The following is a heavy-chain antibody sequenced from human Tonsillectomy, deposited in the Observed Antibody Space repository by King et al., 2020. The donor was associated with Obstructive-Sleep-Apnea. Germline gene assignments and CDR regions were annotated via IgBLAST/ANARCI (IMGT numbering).Heavy chain of an antibody. J-gene: IGHJ4*02. CDR2: IYYSGST. V-gene: IGHV4-39*07. D-gene: IGHD1-26*01. CDR3: ARDQRGATYNY. CDR1: GGSISSSSYY. Sequence: QLQESGPGLVKPSETLSLTCTVSGGSISSSSYYWGWIRQPPGKGLEWIGSIYYSGSTYYNPSLKSRVTISVDTSKNQFSLKLSSVTAADTAVYYCARDQRGATYNYWGQGTLVTVSS.